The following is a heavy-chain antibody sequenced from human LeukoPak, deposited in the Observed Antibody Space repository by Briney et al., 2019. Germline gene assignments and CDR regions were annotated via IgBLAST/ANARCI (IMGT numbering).Heavy chain of an antibody. CDR3: SLERRGNDY. D-gene: IGHD1-1*01. Sequence: GGSLRLSCTTSGFTFGDYAMSWVRQAPGKGLEWLGFIRNKVYGGTTEYAASVKGRFTISRDDSKSIAYLQMNSLKTEDTAVYYCSLERRGNDYWGQGTLVTVSS. V-gene: IGHV3-49*04. CDR2: IRNKVYGGTT. CDR1: GFTFGDYA. J-gene: IGHJ4*02.